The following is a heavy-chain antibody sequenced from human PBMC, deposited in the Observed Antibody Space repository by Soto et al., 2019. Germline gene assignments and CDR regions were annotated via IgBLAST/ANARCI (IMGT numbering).Heavy chain of an antibody. CDR3: ASSRGGIYCSGGSCYRPLDY. CDR2: IYYSGST. J-gene: IGHJ4*02. Sequence: PXETLSLTCTVSGCSISSSSYYWGWIRQPPGKGLEWIGSIYYSGSTYYNPSLKSRVTISVDTSKNQFSLKLSSVTAADTAVYYCASSRGGIYCSGGSCYRPLDYWGQGTLVTVSS. D-gene: IGHD2-15*01. CDR1: GCSISSSSYY. V-gene: IGHV4-39*01.